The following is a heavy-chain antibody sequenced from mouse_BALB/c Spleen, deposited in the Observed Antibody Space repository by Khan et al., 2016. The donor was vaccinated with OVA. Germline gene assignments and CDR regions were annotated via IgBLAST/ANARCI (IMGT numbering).Heavy chain of an antibody. J-gene: IGHJ4*01. CDR1: GYTFTSHT. CDR2: INPRSDYT. Sequence: VQLQQSGAELARPGASVKMSCKASGYTFTSHTMHWVKQRPGQGLAWIGYINPRSDYTQYNQKFNDKATLTADISSSTAYMQLSSLTSEDSAVDYCARRQTEYALDYWGQGTSVTVSS. V-gene: IGHV1-4*01. CDR3: ARRQTEYALDY.